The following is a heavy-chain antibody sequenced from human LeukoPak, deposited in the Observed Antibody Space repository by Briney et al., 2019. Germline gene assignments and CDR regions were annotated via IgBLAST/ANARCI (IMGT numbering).Heavy chain of an antibody. V-gene: IGHV4-39*07. CDR3: ANRFRRDFDY. CDR1: GGSISSSSYY. J-gene: IGHJ4*02. Sequence: ASETLSLTCTVSGGSISSSSYYWGWIRQPPGKGLEWIGSIYYSGSTYYNPSLKSRVTISVDTSKNQFSLKLSSVTAADTAVYYCANRFRRDFDYWGQGTLVTVSS. D-gene: IGHD3-3*01. CDR2: IYYSGST.